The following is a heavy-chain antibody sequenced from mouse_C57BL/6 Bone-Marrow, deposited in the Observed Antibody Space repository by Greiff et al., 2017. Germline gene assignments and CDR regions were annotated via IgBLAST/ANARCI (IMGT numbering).Heavy chain of an antibody. CDR1: GYTFTSYW. D-gene: IGHD2-5*01. V-gene: IGHV1-64*01. Sequence: QVQLQQSGAELVKPGASVKLSCKASGYTFTSYWMHWVKQRPGQGLEWIGMIHPNSGSTNYNEKFKSKATLTVDKSSSTAYMQLSSLTSDDSAVYYCARRSNLKYFDVWGTGTTVTVSS. CDR3: ARRSNLKYFDV. J-gene: IGHJ1*03. CDR2: IHPNSGST.